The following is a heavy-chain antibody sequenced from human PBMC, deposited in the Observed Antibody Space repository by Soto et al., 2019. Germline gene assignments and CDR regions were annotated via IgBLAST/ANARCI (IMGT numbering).Heavy chain of an antibody. D-gene: IGHD1-26*01. CDR3: AREFALKTLQHSGSLNHDL. CDR2: INPISGGP. Sequence: ASVKVSCKASGYTFTDNYIHWVRQAPGQGLEWMGWINPISGGPKYAYEFQGRVTMTRDTSSSTVYMELTRLRSDDTAVYYCAREFALKTLQHSGSLNHDLWGQGSLVTVSS. CDR1: GYTFTDNY. J-gene: IGHJ5*02. V-gene: IGHV1-2*07.